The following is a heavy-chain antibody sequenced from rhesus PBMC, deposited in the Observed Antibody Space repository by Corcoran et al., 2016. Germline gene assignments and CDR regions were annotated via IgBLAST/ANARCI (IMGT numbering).Heavy chain of an antibody. D-gene: IGHD4-29*01. Sequence: QVQLQESGPGLVKPSETLSLTCAVSGGSISSNYWSWIRQPPGKGLEWIGYIYGSSGSPYYNPSLKSRVTMSTDTSKNQFSLKLSSVTAADTAVYYCARAHYGSSYVAALDYWGQGVLVTVSS. CDR2: IYGSSGSP. CDR3: ARAHYGSSYVAALDY. V-gene: IGHV4-160*01. J-gene: IGHJ4*01. CDR1: GGSISSNY.